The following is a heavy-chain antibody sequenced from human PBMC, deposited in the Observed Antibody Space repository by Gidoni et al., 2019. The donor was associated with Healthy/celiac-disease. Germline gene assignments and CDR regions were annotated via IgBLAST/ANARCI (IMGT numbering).Heavy chain of an antibody. CDR2: IWDDGSNK. D-gene: IGHD6-6*01. V-gene: IGHV3-33*01. J-gene: IGHJ4*02. Sequence: QVQLVESGGGVVQPGRSLRLSCAGSVCTFSGYGVHWVRQAPGKGLEWVAVIWDDGSNKYYADSVKGRFTNSRDNSKNTLYLQMNSLRAEDTAVYYCARGWVAARPFDYWGQGTLVTVSS. CDR1: VCTFSGYG. CDR3: ARGWVAARPFDY.